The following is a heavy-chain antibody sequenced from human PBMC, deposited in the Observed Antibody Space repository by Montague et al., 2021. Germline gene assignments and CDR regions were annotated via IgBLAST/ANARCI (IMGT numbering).Heavy chain of an antibody. CDR2: ISSSGNII. J-gene: IGHJ6*03. Sequence: SLRLSCAASTFTFSNYGMNWVRQAPGKGLEWVSYISSSGNIIYYADSVKGRFTISRDNAKNSLYLQMNSLRDEDTAVYFCARDVFGELFSYYCYYIDVWGKGTPVTVSS. D-gene: IGHD3-10*01. CDR3: ARDVFGELFSYYCYYIDV. CDR1: TFTFSNYG. V-gene: IGHV3-48*02.